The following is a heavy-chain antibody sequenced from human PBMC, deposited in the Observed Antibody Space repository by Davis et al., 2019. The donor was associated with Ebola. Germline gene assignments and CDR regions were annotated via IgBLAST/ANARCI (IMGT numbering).Heavy chain of an antibody. CDR3: ARQQFTFYPPGAFDS. J-gene: IGHJ4*02. D-gene: IGHD3-3*02. V-gene: IGHV4-39*01. CDR1: GGSINSSHYY. Sequence: PSETLSLTCTVSGGSINSSHYYWGWIRQSPGKGLQFIGSIYYNENYYYNPSLKSRANIFVDTARNRVTLKMSSVTAADTGLYFCARQQFTFYPPGAFDSWGQGVLVTVSS. CDR2: IYYNENY.